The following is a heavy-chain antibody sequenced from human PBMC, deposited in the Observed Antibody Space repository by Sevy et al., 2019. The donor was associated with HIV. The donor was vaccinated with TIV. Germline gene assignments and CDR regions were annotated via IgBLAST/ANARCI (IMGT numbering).Heavy chain of an antibody. CDR2: IDYSGST. D-gene: IGHD3-16*01. V-gene: IGHV4-59*01. CDR3: ARGKVPLSYYYGMDV. CDR1: GSSISDYY. Sequence: SETLSLTCTVSGSSISDYYWTWIRQPPGKGLEWIGNIDYSGSTNYNPPLKSRVTRSVDMSKKHFSLKLRFVTAADTAVYYCARGKVPLSYYYGMDVWGQGITVTVSS. J-gene: IGHJ6*02.